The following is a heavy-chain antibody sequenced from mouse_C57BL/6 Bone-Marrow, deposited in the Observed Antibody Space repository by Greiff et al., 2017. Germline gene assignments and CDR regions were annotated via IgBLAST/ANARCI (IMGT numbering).Heavy chain of an antibody. CDR1: GYTFTGYW. D-gene: IGHD3-2*02. CDR3: ASYSRLPYYYAMDY. CDR2: ILPGSGST. Sequence: VQLQQSGAELMKPGASVKLSCKATGYTFTGYWLEWVKQRPGHGLWWIGEILPGSGSTNYNEKFKGKASFTADTSSNTAYMQLSSLTTEDSAIYYCASYSRLPYYYAMDYWGQGTSVTVSS. J-gene: IGHJ4*01. V-gene: IGHV1-9*01.